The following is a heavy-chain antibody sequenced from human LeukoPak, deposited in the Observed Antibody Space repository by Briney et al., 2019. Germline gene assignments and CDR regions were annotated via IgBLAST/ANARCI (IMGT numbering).Heavy chain of an antibody. J-gene: IGHJ6*03. Sequence: ASVKVSCKASGYTFTTYDISWVRQATGQGLEWMGWMNPNSGNTGYAQKFQGRVTMTRNTSISTAFMELSSLRSEDTALYHCAREELELPPNYYYYYYMDVWGKGTTVTVSS. D-gene: IGHD1-7*01. V-gene: IGHV1-8*01. CDR2: MNPNSGNT. CDR1: GYTFTTYD. CDR3: AREELELPPNYYYYYYMDV.